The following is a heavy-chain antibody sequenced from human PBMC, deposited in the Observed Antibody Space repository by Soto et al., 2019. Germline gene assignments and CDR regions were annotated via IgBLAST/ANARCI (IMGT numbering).Heavy chain of an antibody. V-gene: IGHV4-59*01. D-gene: IGHD7-27*01. CDR2: IDYRGST. CDR1: VGPISGYY. J-gene: IGHJ6*02. Sequence: PSETLSLTCAVSVGPISGYYWSWMRQSPGKGLEYIGYIDYRGSTKYNPSLQSRVTISVDTSKNDFSLNLSSVTAADTAVYFRAREWGLLPYYVMNVWGHGTAVTVSS. CDR3: AREWGLLPYYVMNV.